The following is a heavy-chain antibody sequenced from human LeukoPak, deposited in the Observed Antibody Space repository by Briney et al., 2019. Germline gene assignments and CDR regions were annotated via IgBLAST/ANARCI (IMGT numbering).Heavy chain of an antibody. CDR2: IYNDGGT. CDR3: VKRLTLGDLSIKGAFAL. J-gene: IGHJ3*01. V-gene: IGHV3-53*01. D-gene: IGHD3-16*02. Sequence: PGGSLRLSCAASGFTVRSNYMSWVRQGPGKGLEWVALIYNDGGTHYTDSVKGRFTISRDTSRNTLFLQMNSLRVEDSAMYYCVKRLTLGDLSIKGAFALWGQGTMVTVAS. CDR1: GFTVRSNY.